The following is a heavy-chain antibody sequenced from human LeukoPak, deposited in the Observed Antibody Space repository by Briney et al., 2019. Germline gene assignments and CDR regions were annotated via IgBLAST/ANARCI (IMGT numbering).Heavy chain of an antibody. D-gene: IGHD5-24*01. CDR1: GFSFTTYA. Sequence: PGGSLRLSCAASGFSFTTYAMHRVRQAPGKGLEWVAVISYDGGNKYYADSVKGRFTISRDNSKNTLSLQMNSLKVEDTAVYYCAKQVEMATFDYWGQGTLVTVSS. J-gene: IGHJ4*02. CDR2: ISYDGGNK. CDR3: AKQVEMATFDY. V-gene: IGHV3-30*18.